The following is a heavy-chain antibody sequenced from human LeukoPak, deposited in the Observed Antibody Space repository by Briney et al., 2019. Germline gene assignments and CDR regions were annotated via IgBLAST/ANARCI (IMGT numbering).Heavy chain of an antibody. CDR2: IYGGGST. CDR1: GFTVSSNY. J-gene: IGHJ6*02. Sequence: PGGSLRLSCAASGFTVSSNYMSWVRQAPGKGLEWVSVIYGGGSTYYADSVKGRFTISRDNSKNTLYLQMNSLRAEDTAVYYCARAIFYDPSYYYYYGMDVWGQGTTVTVSS. D-gene: IGHD2/OR15-2a*01. V-gene: IGHV3-66*01. CDR3: ARAIFYDPSYYYYYGMDV.